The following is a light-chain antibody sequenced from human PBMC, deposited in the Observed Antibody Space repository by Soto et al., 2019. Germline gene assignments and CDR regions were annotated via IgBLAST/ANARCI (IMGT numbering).Light chain of an antibody. V-gene: IGKV1-27*01. Sequence: DIQMTQSPSSLSASVGDRVTITCRASQGLSNYLAWYQQKPGKAPKLLIYAASTLPSGVPSRFSGSGSGTDFTLTISSLQSEDFAVYYCQQSYSTPITFGQGTRLEIK. CDR3: QQSYSTPIT. CDR1: QGLSNY. J-gene: IGKJ5*01. CDR2: AAS.